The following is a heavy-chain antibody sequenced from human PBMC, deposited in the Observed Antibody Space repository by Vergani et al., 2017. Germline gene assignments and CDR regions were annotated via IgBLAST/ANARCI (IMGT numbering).Heavy chain of an antibody. V-gene: IGHV4-39*07. CDR3: SVDSSGYYYY. CDR2: IYYSGST. J-gene: IGHJ4*02. D-gene: IGHD3-22*01. Sequence: QLQLQESGPGLVKPSETLSLTCTVSGGSISSSSYYWGWIRQPPGKGLEWIGSIYYSGSTYYNPSLKSRVTISVDTSKNQFSLKLSSVTAADTAVYYCSVDSSGYYYYWGQGTLVTVAS. CDR1: GGSISSSSYY.